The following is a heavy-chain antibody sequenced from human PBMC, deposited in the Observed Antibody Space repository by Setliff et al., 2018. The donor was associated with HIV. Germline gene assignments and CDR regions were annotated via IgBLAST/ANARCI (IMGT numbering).Heavy chain of an antibody. CDR1: GDSIITYY. CDR2: IHHSGST. J-gene: IGHJ4*02. D-gene: IGHD6-6*01. CDR3: ARLAASIAARRRFDY. Sequence: SETLSLTCTVSGDSIITYYWTWIRQPPGKGLEWIGYIHHSGSTYQNPSLKSRVTISVDTSKNQYSLKLSSVTAADTAVYYCARLAASIAARRRFDYWGQGTLVTVSS. V-gene: IGHV4-59*08.